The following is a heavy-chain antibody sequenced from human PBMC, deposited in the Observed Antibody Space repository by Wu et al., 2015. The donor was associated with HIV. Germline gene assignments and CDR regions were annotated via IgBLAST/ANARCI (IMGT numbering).Heavy chain of an antibody. Sequence: QVQLVQSGTEVKKPGASVKVSCKASGYTFTRYVMSWLRQAPGQGLEWMGWINPYNGDTNYAQKFQGRVTMTTATSTSTAYMELRSLRSDDTAVYYCARGQGGYFDTRGYYYAGVSWFDPWAREPWSPSPQ. D-gene: IGHD3-22*01. V-gene: IGHV1-18*01. CDR3: ARGQGGYFDTRGYYYAGVSWFDP. J-gene: IGHJ5*02. CDR2: INPYNGDT. CDR1: GYTFTRYV.